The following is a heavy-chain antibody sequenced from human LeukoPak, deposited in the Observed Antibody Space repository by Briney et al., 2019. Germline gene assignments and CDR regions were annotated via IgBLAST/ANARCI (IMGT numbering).Heavy chain of an antibody. CDR3: TTHPYYYYGMDV. Sequence: PGGSLRLSCAASGFTFSNAWMSWVRQAPGKGLEWVGRIKSKTDGGTTDYAAPVKGRFTISRDDSKNTLYLQMNSLKTEDTAVYYCTTHPYYYYGMDVWGQGTAVTVSS. CDR1: GFTFSNAW. V-gene: IGHV3-15*01. CDR2: IKSKTDGGTT. J-gene: IGHJ6*02.